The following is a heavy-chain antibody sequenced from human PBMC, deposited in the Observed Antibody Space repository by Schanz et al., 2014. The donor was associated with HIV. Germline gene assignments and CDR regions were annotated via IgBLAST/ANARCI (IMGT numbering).Heavy chain of an antibody. J-gene: IGHJ6*02. Sequence: QVQLLQSAAEVKKPGASVKVSCKASGYTFTGYYLHWIRQAPGQGLEWMGWFNPNSGGRIYPQKFEGRVTMTRDTSISTACMELSSLRYDDTAVYYCAREPSFSGLDVWGQGTTVIVSS. V-gene: IGHV1-2*02. CDR1: GYTFTGYY. D-gene: IGHD6-6*01. CDR3: AREPSFSGLDV. CDR2: FNPNSGGR.